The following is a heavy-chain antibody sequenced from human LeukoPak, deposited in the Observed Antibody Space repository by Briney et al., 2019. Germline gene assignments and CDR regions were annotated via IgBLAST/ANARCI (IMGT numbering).Heavy chain of an antibody. D-gene: IGHD2-8*02. J-gene: IGHJ3*02. Sequence: ASVKVSCMASGYTFSNYHVHWVRQAPGQGLEWMGKITPSDGSTTYAQNFQDRVIMTRDTSSSTVYMQLSSLRSEDTAFYYCARETMHLWSADIWGQGTMVTVSS. V-gene: IGHV1-46*01. CDR1: GYTFSNYH. CDR3: ARETMHLWSADI. CDR2: ITPSDGST.